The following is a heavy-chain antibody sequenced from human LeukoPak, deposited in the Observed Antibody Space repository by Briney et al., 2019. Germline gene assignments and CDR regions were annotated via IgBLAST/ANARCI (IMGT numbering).Heavy chain of an antibody. CDR1: GDTFTGYY. D-gene: IGHD2-2*01. Sequence: ASVKVSSKTSGDTFTGYYMYWVREAPGQGREWMGWISAYNGNTNYAQKLQGRVTMNTDTSTRTAYMELRSLRSDDTAVYYCARETYCSSTSCYSYWGQGTLVTVSS. CDR2: ISAYNGNT. CDR3: ARETYCSSTSCYSY. V-gene: IGHV1-18*04. J-gene: IGHJ4*02.